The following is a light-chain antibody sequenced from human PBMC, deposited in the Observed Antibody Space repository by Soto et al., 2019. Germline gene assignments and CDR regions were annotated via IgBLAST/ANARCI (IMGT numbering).Light chain of an antibody. J-gene: IGLJ1*01. Sequence: QSALTQPASVSGSPGQSITISCSGTDSDIGAFTYVSWYQQSPGKAPKLIIFDATKRTSGVPDRFSGSRSGNTASLTISGLQGEDEADYYCSAFSTRAPLVIFGLGTKLTVL. V-gene: IGLV2-14*01. CDR3: SAFSTRAPLVI. CDR2: DAT. CDR1: DSDIGAFTY.